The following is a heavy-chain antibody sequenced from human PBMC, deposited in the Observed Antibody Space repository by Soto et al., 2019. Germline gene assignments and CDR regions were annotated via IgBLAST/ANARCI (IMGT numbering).Heavy chain of an antibody. V-gene: IGHV3-49*03. J-gene: IGHJ6*02. Sequence: GGSLRLSCTAPGFTFGDYAMSWFRQAPGKGLEWVGFIRSKAYGGTTEYAASVKGRFTISRDDSKSIAYLQMNSLKTEDTAVYYCTREAPSYDFWNVTYYYYNGMDVWGQGTTVTVSS. D-gene: IGHD3-3*01. CDR3: TREAPSYDFWNVTYYYYNGMDV. CDR1: GFTFGDYA. CDR2: IRSKAYGGTT.